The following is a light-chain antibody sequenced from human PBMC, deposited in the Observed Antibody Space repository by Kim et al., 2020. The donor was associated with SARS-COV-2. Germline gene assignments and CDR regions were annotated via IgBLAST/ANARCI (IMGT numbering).Light chain of an antibody. CDR2: QDS. J-gene: IGLJ3*02. V-gene: IGLV3-1*01. Sequence: PGKTASITCSGDKLGDKYACWYQQKPGQSPVLVIYQDSKRPSGIPERFSGSNSGNTATLTISGTQAMDEADYYCQAWDSSTAWVFGGGTQLTVL. CDR3: QAWDSSTAWV. CDR1: KLGDKY.